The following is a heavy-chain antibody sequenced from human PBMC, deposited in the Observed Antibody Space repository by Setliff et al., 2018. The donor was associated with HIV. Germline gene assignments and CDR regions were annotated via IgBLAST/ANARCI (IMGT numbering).Heavy chain of an antibody. CDR3: ARGRNYDSSGYGDYYYYMDV. CDR2: IIPIFGTT. Sequence: GASVKVSCKASGGTFSSCPISWVRQAPGQGLEWMGGIIPIFGTTHYAQKFQGRVTVTADESTSTAYMQLSSLRSDDTAVYYCARGRNYDSSGYGDYYYYMDVWGKGTTVTVSS. V-gene: IGHV1-69*13. D-gene: IGHD3-22*01. CDR1: GGTFSSCP. J-gene: IGHJ6*03.